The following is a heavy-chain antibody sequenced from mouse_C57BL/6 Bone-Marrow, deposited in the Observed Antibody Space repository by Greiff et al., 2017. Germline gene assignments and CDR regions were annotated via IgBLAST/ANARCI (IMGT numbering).Heavy chain of an antibody. Sequence: QVQLQQSGAELARPGASVKLSCKASGYTFTSYGISWVKQRTGQGLEWIGEIYPRSGNTYYNEKFKGKATLTADKSSSTVYMELRSLTSEDSAVYFCARKYSDVWGTGTTVTVSS. J-gene: IGHJ1*03. CDR1: GYTFTSYG. CDR2: IYPRSGNT. CDR3: ARKYSDV. V-gene: IGHV1-81*01.